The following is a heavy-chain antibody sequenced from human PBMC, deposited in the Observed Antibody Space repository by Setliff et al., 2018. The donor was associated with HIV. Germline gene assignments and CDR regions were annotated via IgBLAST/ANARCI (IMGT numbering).Heavy chain of an antibody. Sequence: ASVKVSCKASGGTFGSYAISWVRQAPGQGLEWMGWINPHSGDTNYAQKFQGRVTMTRDTSMSTAYMELRRLRSDDTAMYYCAREGTTIFYFYYYAMDVWGQGTTVTVSS. CDR3: AREGTTIFYFYYYAMDV. V-gene: IGHV1-2*02. CDR1: GGTFGSYA. CDR2: INPHSGDT. J-gene: IGHJ6*02. D-gene: IGHD3-9*01.